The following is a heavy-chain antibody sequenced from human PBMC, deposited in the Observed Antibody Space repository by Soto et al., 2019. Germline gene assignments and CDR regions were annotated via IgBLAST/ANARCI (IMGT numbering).Heavy chain of an antibody. CDR1: GFTFTNAW. Sequence: GGSLRLSCAASGFTFTNAWMSWVRQAPGRGLEWVGRIKSKTDGGTTDYAAPVKGRFTISRDDSKNTLYLQMNSLKTEDTAVYYCTTARGTYGAEYFQHWGQGTLVTVSS. CDR2: IKSKTDGGTT. J-gene: IGHJ1*01. V-gene: IGHV3-15*01. D-gene: IGHD4-17*01. CDR3: TTARGTYGAEYFQH.